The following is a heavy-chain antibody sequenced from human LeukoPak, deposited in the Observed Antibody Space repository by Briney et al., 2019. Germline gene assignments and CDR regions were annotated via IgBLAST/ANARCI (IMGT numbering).Heavy chain of an antibody. V-gene: IGHV4-34*01. J-gene: IGHJ6*02. CDR3: ARDVVVVPAAIHYGMDV. D-gene: IGHD2-2*01. CDR1: GGSFSDYF. CDR2: INHSGRT. Sequence: PSETLSLTCAVYGGSFSDYFWGWIRQPPGKGLEWIGEINHSGRTYYNPSLKSRVAISVDTSKNQFSLNLSSVTAADTAVYYCARDVVVVPAAIHYGMDVWGQGTTVTVSS.